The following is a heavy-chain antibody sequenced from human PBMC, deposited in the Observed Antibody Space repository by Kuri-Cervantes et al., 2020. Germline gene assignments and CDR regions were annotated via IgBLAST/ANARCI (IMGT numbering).Heavy chain of an antibody. J-gene: IGHJ4*02. CDR2: IRSSSTYT. CDR3: AKDRWASSPAQPLDD. D-gene: IGHD4-23*01. CDR1: GFTVRSYT. V-gene: IGHV3-21*01. Sequence: GGSVRLSCSASGFTVRSYTMNWVRQAPGKGLEWVSSIRSSSTYTFYADSVKSRFTISRDNSKNTLYLQMNSRTAEDTAVYYCAKDRWASSPAQPLDDWGQGTLVTVSS.